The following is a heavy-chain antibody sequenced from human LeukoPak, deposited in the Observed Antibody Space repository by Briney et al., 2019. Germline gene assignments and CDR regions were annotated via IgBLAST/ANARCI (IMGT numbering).Heavy chain of an antibody. J-gene: IGHJ4*02. CDR1: GYSFTSYW. CDR3: ARLTGSYSDY. D-gene: IGHD1-26*01. CDR2: IYPRDSDT. V-gene: IGHV5-51*01. Sequence: GESLKISCKGSGYSFTSYWIGWVRQTPGKGLEWMGIIYPRDSDTRYSPSLQGQVTISADKSISTAYLQWSSLKASDTAIYYCARLTGSYSDYWGQGTLVTVSS.